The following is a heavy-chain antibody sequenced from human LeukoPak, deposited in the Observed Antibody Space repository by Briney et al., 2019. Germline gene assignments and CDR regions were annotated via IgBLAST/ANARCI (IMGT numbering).Heavy chain of an antibody. D-gene: IGHD3-10*01. V-gene: IGHV3-7*01. CDR3: ARVLLWFGEFTAPFDY. Sequence: GGSLRLSCAASGFTFSNYWMSWVRQAPGKGLEWVANIKQDGSEIYYVDSVKGRFSISRDNAKNSLYLQMNSLRAEDTVVYYCARVLLWFGEFTAPFDYWGQGSWVTVSS. J-gene: IGHJ4*02. CDR2: IKQDGSEI. CDR1: GFTFSNYW.